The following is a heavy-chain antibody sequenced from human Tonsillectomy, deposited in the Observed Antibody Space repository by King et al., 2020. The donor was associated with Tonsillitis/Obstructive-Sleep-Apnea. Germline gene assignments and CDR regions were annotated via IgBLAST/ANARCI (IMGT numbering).Heavy chain of an antibody. V-gene: IGHV3-30*01. D-gene: IGHD3-16*01. CDR2: ISYDGSNK. CDR1: GFTFSSYA. J-gene: IGHJ5*02. CDR3: ARSYYDYIWGSSHPNHH. Sequence: VQLVESGGGVVQPGRSLSLSCAASGFTFSSYAMHWVRQAPGKGLEWVAVISYDGSNKYYADPVKGRFTISRDNSKNTLYLQMNSLRAEDTAVYYCARSYYDYIWGSSHPNHHWGQGTLVTVSS.